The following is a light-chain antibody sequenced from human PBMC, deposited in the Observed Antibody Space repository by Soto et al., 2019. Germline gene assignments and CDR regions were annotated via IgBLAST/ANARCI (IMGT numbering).Light chain of an antibody. J-gene: IGLJ1*01. CDR3: NAFTTTGTDV. Sequence: QSALTQPASVSGSPGQSITISCIGTSSDVGAHNRVSWYQQHPGQAPKVIIYEVSNRPSGVSNRFSGSKSGNTASLTISGLQAEDEADYYCNAFTTTGTDVFGTGTKVTVL. V-gene: IGLV2-14*01. CDR1: SSDVGAHNR. CDR2: EVS.